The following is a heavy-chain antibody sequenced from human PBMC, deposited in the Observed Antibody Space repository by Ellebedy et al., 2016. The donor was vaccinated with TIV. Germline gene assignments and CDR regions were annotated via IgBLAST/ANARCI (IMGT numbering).Heavy chain of an antibody. CDR1: GFNVRSSY. Sequence: GESLKISCAASGFNVRSSYMSWVRQAPGKGLEWVSGINTGGSTTYYADSVKGRFTFSRDNSKNTLYLQMNSLRAEDTAVYYCAKRGFMDVWGQGTTVTVSS. CDR3: AKRGFMDV. D-gene: IGHD3-10*01. V-gene: IGHV3-23*01. J-gene: IGHJ6*02. CDR2: INTGGSTT.